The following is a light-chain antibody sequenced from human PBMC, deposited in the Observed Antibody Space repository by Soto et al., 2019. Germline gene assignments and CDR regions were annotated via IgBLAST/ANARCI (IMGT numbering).Light chain of an antibody. J-gene: IGLJ3*02. CDR2: LNSDGSH. Sequence: QPVLTQSPSASASLGASVKLTCTLSSGHSSYAIAWHQQQPEKGPRYLMKLNSDGSHSKGDGIPDRFSGSSSGAERYLTIPSLQSEDEADYYCQTWGTGIWVFGGGTKVTV. CDR3: QTWGTGIWV. CDR1: SGHSSYA. V-gene: IGLV4-69*01.